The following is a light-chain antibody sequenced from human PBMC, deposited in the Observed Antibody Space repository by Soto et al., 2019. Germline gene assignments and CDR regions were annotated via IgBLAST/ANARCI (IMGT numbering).Light chain of an antibody. Sequence: QPVLTQPPSASGSPGQSVTISCTGTSSDVGGYDYVSWYQQHPGEAPKLMIYEVSKRPSGVPDRFSGSKSGDTASLSVSGLQAEDEADYYCSSYAGSNIFVFGTGTKVTVL. CDR1: SSDVGGYDY. J-gene: IGLJ1*01. CDR3: SSYAGSNIFV. CDR2: EVS. V-gene: IGLV2-8*01.